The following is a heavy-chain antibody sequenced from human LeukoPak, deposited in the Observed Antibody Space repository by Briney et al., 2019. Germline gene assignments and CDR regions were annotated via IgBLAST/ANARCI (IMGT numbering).Heavy chain of an antibody. Sequence: SETLSLTCDVSRYSISSNCYWAWIRQPPGKGLEWLGSIYYSGDTYYNPSLKSRVTCSVDTSKNQFSLKLNSVTAADTAVYYCARAHCDGDYQYYFDYWGQGIPVTVSS. CDR3: ARAHCDGDYQYYFDY. D-gene: IGHD4-17*01. V-gene: IGHV4-38-2*01. J-gene: IGHJ4*02. CDR1: RYSISSNCY. CDR2: IYYSGDT.